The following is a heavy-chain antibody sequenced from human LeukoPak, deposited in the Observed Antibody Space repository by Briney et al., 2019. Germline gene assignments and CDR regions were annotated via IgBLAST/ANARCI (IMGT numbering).Heavy chain of an antibody. V-gene: IGHV3-30*03. CDR1: GFTFSSYG. CDR2: ISYDGSNK. J-gene: IGHJ4*02. CDR3: ARGLGVRGYGLDY. Sequence: GGSLRLSCAASGFTFSSYGMHWVRQAPGKGLEWVAVISYDGSNKYYADSVKGRFTISRDNSKNTLYLQMNSLRAEDTAVYYCARGLGVRGYGLDYWGQGTLVTVSS. D-gene: IGHD3-10*02.